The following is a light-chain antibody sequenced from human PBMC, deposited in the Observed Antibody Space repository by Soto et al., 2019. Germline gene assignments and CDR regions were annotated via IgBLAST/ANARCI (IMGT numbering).Light chain of an antibody. J-gene: IGKJ4*01. CDR2: DAS. CDR3: QQRCDWPLT. Sequence: EIVLTQAPGALCFAPGEIATVCVRASQSVSSDLAWYQQKPGQAPRLLIYDASNRATGIPARFSGSGSATDFTLTISSLEPEDFAVYYCQQRCDWPLTFGGGTKVDIK. CDR1: QSVSSD. V-gene: IGKV3-11*01.